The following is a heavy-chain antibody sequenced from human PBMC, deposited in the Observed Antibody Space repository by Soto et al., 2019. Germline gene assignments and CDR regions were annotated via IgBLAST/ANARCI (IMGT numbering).Heavy chain of an antibody. CDR3: ARAPYSSSSFFFDY. D-gene: IGHD6-6*01. CDR2: INHNIGHA. J-gene: IGHJ4*02. Sequence: ASVKVSCKASVYSFTAFHMHWVRQAPGLGLDWMGVINHNIGHANIAQSFQGRVALTWETSTSTVYVEMSGLRSDDTAVYYCARAPYSSSSFFFDYWGQGTPVTVSS. CDR1: VYSFTAFH. V-gene: IGHV1-46*01.